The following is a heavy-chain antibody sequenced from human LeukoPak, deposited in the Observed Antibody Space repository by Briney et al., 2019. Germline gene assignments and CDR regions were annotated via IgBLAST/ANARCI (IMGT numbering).Heavy chain of an antibody. V-gene: IGHV1-69*04. CDR2: IIPILGIA. CDR3: ARDTPEVEMVTMVKVAYYYYYGMDV. D-gene: IGHD5-24*01. Sequence: SVKVSCKASGGTFSSYAISWVRQAPGQGLEWMGRIIPILGIANYAQKFQGRVTITADKSTSTAYMELSSLRSEDTAVYYCARDTPEVEMVTMVKVAYYYYYGMDVWGQGTTVTVSS. J-gene: IGHJ6*02. CDR1: GGTFSSYA.